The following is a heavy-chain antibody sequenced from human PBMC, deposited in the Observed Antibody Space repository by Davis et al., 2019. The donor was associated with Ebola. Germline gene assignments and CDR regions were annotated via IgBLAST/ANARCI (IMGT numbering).Heavy chain of an antibody. CDR2: IYHSGST. CDR3: ARGFFTYYYGSGRSLSYLDY. V-gene: IGHV4-34*01. D-gene: IGHD3-10*01. CDR1: GGSFSGSY. Sequence: SETLSLTCAVYGGSFSGSYWSWIRQPPGKGLEWIGEIYHSGSTNYNPSLKSRVTISVDTSKNQFSLKLSSVTAADTAVYYCARGFFTYYYGSGRSLSYLDYWGQGTLVTVSS. J-gene: IGHJ4*02.